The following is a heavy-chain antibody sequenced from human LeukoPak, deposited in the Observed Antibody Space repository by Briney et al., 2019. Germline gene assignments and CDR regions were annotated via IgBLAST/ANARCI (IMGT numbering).Heavy chain of an antibody. Sequence: GASVKVSCKASGYTFTGYYIHWVRQAPGQGLEWMGWINPNSGGTNYAQKFQERVTITRDMSTSTAYMELSSLRSEDTAVYYCAADEGDDLDAFDIWGQGTMVTVSS. J-gene: IGHJ3*02. V-gene: IGHV1-2*02. CDR2: INPNSGGT. CDR3: AADEGDDLDAFDI. D-gene: IGHD1-1*01. CDR1: GYTFTGYY.